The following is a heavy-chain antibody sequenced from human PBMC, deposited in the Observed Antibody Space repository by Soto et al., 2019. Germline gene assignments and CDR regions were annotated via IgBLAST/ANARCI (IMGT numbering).Heavy chain of an antibody. V-gene: IGHV3-33*08. CDR3: ARGSSGWYESYFDY. CDR2: IWYDGSNK. Sequence: VQLVESGGGLVQPGGSLRLSCAASGFTFSPYGMHWVRQAPGKGLEWVAVIWYDGSNKYYADSVKGRFTISRDNSKNTLYLQMNSLRAEDTAVYYCARGSSGWYESYFDYWGQGTLVTVSS. D-gene: IGHD6-19*01. CDR1: GFTFSPYG. J-gene: IGHJ4*02.